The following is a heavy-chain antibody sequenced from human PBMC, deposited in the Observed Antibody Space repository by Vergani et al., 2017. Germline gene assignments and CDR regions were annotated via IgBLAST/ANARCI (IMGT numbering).Heavy chain of an antibody. J-gene: IGHJ6*03. CDR2: ISYDGSNK. CDR3: ARVAIVATKGYYYYYMDV. Sequence: QVQLVESGGGVVQPGRSLRLSCAASGFTFSSYAMHWVRQAPGKGLEWVAVISYDGSNKYYADSVKGRFTISRDNSKNTLYLQMNSLRAEDTAVYYCARVAIVATKGYYYYYMDVWGKGTTVTVSS. CDR1: GFTFSSYA. V-gene: IGHV3-30-3*01. D-gene: IGHD5-12*01.